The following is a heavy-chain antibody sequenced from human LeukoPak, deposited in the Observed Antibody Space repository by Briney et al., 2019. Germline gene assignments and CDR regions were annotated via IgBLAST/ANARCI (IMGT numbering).Heavy chain of an antibody. Sequence: PSQTLSLTCTVSGDSISSDDYYWSWIRQPAGKGLEWIGRFSASGNSNYNPSLKSRVTISVDTPKNQFSLKLRSVTAIDTAVYYCASSSWLRDANFDNWGQGTLVTVSS. J-gene: IGHJ4*02. CDR1: GDSISSDDYY. D-gene: IGHD2-15*01. V-gene: IGHV4-61*02. CDR2: FSASGNS. CDR3: ASSSWLRDANFDN.